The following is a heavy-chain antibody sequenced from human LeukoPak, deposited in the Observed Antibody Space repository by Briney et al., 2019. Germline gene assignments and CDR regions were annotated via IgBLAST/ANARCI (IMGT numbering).Heavy chain of an antibody. Sequence: GGSLRLSCAASGFTFSSYWMSWVRQAPGEGLEWVSLIYSGGSTYYADSVKGRFTISRDNSKNTLYLQMNSLRAEDTAVYYCARGPSGYQNTGGQGTLVTVSS. CDR3: ARGPSGYQNT. J-gene: IGHJ4*02. D-gene: IGHD5-12*01. CDR1: GFTFSSYW. CDR2: IYSGGST. V-gene: IGHV3-66*01.